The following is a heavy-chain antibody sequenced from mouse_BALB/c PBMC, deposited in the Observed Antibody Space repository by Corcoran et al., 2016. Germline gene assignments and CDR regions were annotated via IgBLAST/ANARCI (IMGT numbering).Heavy chain of an antibody. CDR1: GFDFSRYW. CDR2: INPDSSTI. V-gene: IGHV4-1*02. Sequence: EVKLLESGGGRVQPGGSLKLSCAASGFDFSRYWMSWVRQAPGKGLEWIGEINPDSSTINDTPSLKDKFIISRDNAKNTLYLQMSKVRSEDTALYYWARPGGDYRSVAYWGQGILVTVST. J-gene: IGHJ3*01. D-gene: IGHD2-14*01. CDR3: ARPGGDYRSVAY.